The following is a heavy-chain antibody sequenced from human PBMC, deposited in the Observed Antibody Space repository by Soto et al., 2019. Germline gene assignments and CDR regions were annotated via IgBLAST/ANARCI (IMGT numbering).Heavy chain of an antibody. Sequence: GGSLRLSCAASGFTFSSYSMSWVRQAPGKGLEWVSGFRTSGDGGTTYYADSVKGRFTISRDNSKNMLFLQMNSLRAEDTAIYYCAKNRDYDYDAFDVWGQGTVVTVSS. J-gene: IGHJ3*01. V-gene: IGHV3-23*01. D-gene: IGHD3-16*01. CDR1: GFTFSSYS. CDR3: AKNRDYDYDAFDV. CDR2: FRTSGDGGTT.